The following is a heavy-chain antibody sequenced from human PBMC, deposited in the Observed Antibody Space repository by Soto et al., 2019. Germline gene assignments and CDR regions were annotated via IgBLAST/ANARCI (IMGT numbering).Heavy chain of an antibody. CDR3: TSPASNTPHWFDY. D-gene: IGHD1-1*01. CDR2: ISPSGGNT. Sequence: QVHLVQSGAEVKKPGASVKVSCKASGYTFSDYYMHWVRQAPGQGLEWMGIISPSGGNTEFAQKVQGRITRPRDTSTNTVYMDLSSLTSEDTAIYYCTSPASNTPHWFDYWGQGTLVTVSS. CDR1: GYTFSDYY. J-gene: IGHJ4*02. V-gene: IGHV1-46*01.